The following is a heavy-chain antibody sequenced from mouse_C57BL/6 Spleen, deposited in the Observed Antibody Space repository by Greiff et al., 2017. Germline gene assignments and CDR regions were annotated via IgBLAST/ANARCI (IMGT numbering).Heavy chain of an antibody. CDR3: ALYDAGSSPYWYFGV. J-gene: IGHJ1*03. CDR1: GFNIKDYY. CDR2: IDPGAGGT. V-gene: IGHV14-2*01. D-gene: IGHD1-1*01. Sequence: EVQLQQSGAELVKPGASVKLSCKASGFNIKDYYMHWVKQRPEQGLEWIGRIDPGAGGTTYNPKFQGKATITADTSSNTAYLQLRSLTSEDTAVYYCALYDAGSSPYWYFGVWGTGTTVTVSS.